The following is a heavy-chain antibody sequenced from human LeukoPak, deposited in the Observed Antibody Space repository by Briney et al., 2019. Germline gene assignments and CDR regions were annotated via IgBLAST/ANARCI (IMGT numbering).Heavy chain of an antibody. CDR2: IYYSGST. V-gene: IGHV4-59*08. Sequence: PSETLSLTCTVSGGSITDYYWSWVRQPPGEGLEWIGYIYYSGSTNYNPSLKSRVTISVDTSKNQFSLKLSSVTAADTAVYYCASYGENDYWGQGTLVTVSS. D-gene: IGHD4-17*01. J-gene: IGHJ4*02. CDR3: ASYGENDY. CDR1: GGSITDYY.